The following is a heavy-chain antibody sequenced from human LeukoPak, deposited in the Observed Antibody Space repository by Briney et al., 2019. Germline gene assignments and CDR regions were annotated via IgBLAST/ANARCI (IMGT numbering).Heavy chain of an antibody. CDR3: ARDSLYYSDSSSYYPTGAFDI. D-gene: IGHD3-22*01. Sequence: PGRSLRLSCVVSGFTFSRYPMYWVRQAPGKRLEWVAVISYDGSDKYYADSVKGRFAISRDNSKNTLYLQMNSLRAEDTAVYYCARDSLYYSDSSSYYPTGAFDIWGQGTMVTVSS. CDR2: ISYDGSDK. V-gene: IGHV3-30*09. J-gene: IGHJ3*02. CDR1: GFTFSRYP.